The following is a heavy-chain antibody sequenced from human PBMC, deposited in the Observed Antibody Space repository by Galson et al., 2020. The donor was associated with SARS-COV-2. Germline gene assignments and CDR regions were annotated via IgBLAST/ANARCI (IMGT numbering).Heavy chain of an antibody. J-gene: IGHJ6*03. Sequence: GGSLRLSCAASGFTFSSYAMSWVRQAPGKGLEWVSAISGSGGSTYYADSVKGRFTISRDNSKNTLYLQMNSLRAEDTAVYYCAKAYYGSGSYYPYYYYYYMDVWGKGTTVTVSS. D-gene: IGHD3-10*01. CDR3: AKAYYGSGSYYPYYYYYYMDV. CDR2: ISGSGGST. V-gene: IGHV3-23*01. CDR1: GFTFSSYA.